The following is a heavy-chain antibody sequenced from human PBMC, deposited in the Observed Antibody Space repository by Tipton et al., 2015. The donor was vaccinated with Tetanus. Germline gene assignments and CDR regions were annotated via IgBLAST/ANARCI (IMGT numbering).Heavy chain of an antibody. J-gene: IGHJ4*02. V-gene: IGHV3-48*02. CDR2: IDATGAI. Sequence: SLRLSCTTSGFTFSSYSMNWFRQAPGKGLEWVSYIDATGAIYYADSVKVRFTISRDNAKNSLYLQMTSLRDEDTAVYYCARVYDPFTGYPLDYWGQGALVTVSS. D-gene: IGHD3-9*01. CDR1: GFTFSSYS. CDR3: ARVYDPFTGYPLDY.